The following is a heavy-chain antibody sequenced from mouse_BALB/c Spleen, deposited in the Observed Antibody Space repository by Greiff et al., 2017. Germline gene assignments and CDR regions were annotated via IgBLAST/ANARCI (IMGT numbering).Heavy chain of an antibody. CDR1: GFTFSSYG. J-gene: IGHJ3*01. V-gene: IGHV5-6-3*01. Sequence: EVKLMESGGGLVQPGGSLKLSCAASGFTFSSYGMSWVRQTPDKRLELVATINSNGGSTYYPDSVTGRFTISRDNAKNTLYLQMSSLKSEDTAMYYCARAPYGNYAWFAYWGQGTLVTVSA. CDR3: ARAPYGNYAWFAY. CDR2: INSNGGST. D-gene: IGHD2-1*01.